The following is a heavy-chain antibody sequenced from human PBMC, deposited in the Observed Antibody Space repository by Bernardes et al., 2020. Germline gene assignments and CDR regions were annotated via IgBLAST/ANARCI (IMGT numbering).Heavy chain of an antibody. CDR2: INHSGST. Sequence: SETLSLTCAVYGGSFSGYYWSWIRQPPGKGLEWIGEINHSGSTNYNPSLKSRVTISVDTSKNQFSLKLSSVTAADAAVYYCARVGDYIWGGYRPRRYNWFDPWGQGTLVTVSS. CDR3: ARVGDYIWGGYRPRRYNWFDP. CDR1: GGSFSGYY. D-gene: IGHD3-16*02. V-gene: IGHV4-34*01. J-gene: IGHJ5*02.